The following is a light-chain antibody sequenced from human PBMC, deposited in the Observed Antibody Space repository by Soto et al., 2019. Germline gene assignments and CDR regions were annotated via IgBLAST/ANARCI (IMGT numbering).Light chain of an antibody. CDR3: QQYNNWPRT. V-gene: IGKV3-15*01. Sequence: EIVMTQSPATLSVSPGERATLSCRASQSVSSDLAWYHQKPGQAPRLLIYGASTRATGIPARFSGSGSGTEFTLTSNSLQSEDFAVYYCQQYNNWPRTLGP. J-gene: IGKJ3*01. CDR1: QSVSSD. CDR2: GAS.